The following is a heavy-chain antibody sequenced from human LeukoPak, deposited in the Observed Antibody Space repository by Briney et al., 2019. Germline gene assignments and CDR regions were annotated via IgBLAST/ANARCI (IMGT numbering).Heavy chain of an antibody. V-gene: IGHV3-21*01. D-gene: IGHD6-19*01. Sequence: GSLRLSCVGSGFTFSTYSINWVRQAPGKGLEWVSSISSSSNYIYYADSVKGRFTISRDNAKNSLFLQMNSLRAEDTAVYYCARGGAVAGNNYFDYWGQGTLVTVSS. CDR3: ARGGAVAGNNYFDY. CDR1: GFTFSTYS. CDR2: ISSSSNYI. J-gene: IGHJ4*02.